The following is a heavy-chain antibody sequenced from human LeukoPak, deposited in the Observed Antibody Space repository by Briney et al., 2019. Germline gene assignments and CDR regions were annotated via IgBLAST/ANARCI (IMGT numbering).Heavy chain of an antibody. CDR1: GGSSSSSSYY. CDR2: IYYSGST. J-gene: IGHJ4*02. Sequence: SETLSLTCTVSGGSSSSSSYYWGWIRQPPGKGLEWIGSIYYSGSTYYNPSLKSRVTISVDTSKNQFSLKLSSVTAADTAVYYCARRGGGSYLKNYFDYWGQGTLVTVSS. V-gene: IGHV4-39*01. CDR3: ARRGGGSYLKNYFDY. D-gene: IGHD1-26*01.